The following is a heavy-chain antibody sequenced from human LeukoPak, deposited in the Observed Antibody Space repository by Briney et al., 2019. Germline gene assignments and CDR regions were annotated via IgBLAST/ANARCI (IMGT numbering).Heavy chain of an antibody. CDR2: INPSGGST. CDR1: GYTFTSYY. V-gene: IGHV1-46*01. Sequence: ASVKVSCTASGYTFTSYYMHWVRQAPGQGLEWMGIINPSGGSTSYAQKFQGRVTMTRDTSISTAYMELSRLRSDDTAVYYCARVPLATAFDYWGQGTLVTVSS. CDR3: ARVPLATAFDY. J-gene: IGHJ4*02. D-gene: IGHD5-18*01.